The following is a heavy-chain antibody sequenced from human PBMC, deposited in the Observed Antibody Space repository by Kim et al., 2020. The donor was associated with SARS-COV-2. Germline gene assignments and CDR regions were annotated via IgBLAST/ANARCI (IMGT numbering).Heavy chain of an antibody. D-gene: IGHD3-10*01. CDR2: ITSSGDTI. V-gene: IGHV3-11*01. CDR3: ARDPVRRDAYNFDY. Sequence: GGSLRLSCAASGFTFSDYYMSWFRQTPGKGLEWLSHITSSGDTISYADSVKGRFIISRDNANKYLYLQMNSLRAEDTAVYYCARDPVRRDAYNFDYWGQGTLVTVSS. CDR1: GFTFSDYY. J-gene: IGHJ4*02.